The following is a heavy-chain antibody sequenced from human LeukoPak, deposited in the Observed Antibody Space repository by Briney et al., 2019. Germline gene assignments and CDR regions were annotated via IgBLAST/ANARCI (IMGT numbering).Heavy chain of an antibody. D-gene: IGHD6-13*01. CDR3: AREGDPYSSSWYST. J-gene: IGHJ1*01. Sequence: ASVEVSCKAGGYTFSSFYIHWVRQAPGQGLEWMGKINPSGGSTDYAQRFRGRVTMTRDTSTRTVYMELSSLISEDTAVYYCAREGDPYSSSWYSTWGQGTLVTVSS. V-gene: IGHV1-46*01. CDR2: INPSGGST. CDR1: GYTFSSFY.